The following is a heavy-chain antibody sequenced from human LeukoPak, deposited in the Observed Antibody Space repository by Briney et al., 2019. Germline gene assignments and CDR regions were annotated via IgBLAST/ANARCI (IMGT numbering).Heavy chain of an antibody. V-gene: IGHV3-69-1*02. CDR3: GRAFPPLRTSSAGDL. Sequence: GGSLRLSCSASGFTFSDYDMNWVRQAPGKGLEWVSSISGLSTHIYYGDSVKGRFSISRDNAKNSVYLQMNSLGVEDTAIYYCGRAFPPLRTSSAGDLWGQGVLVTVSS. CDR2: ISGLSTHI. D-gene: IGHD3-16*01. J-gene: IGHJ4*02. CDR1: GFTFSDYD.